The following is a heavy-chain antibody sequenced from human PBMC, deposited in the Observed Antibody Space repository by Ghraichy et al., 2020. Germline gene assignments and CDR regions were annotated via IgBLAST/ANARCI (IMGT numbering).Heavy chain of an antibody. J-gene: IGHJ6*02. D-gene: IGHD6-6*01. CDR1: GGSISTYY. CDR3: ARLRVAPRPYYYYYGMDV. Sequence: SETLSLTCTVSGGSISTYYWSWIRQPPGKGLEWIAYISYSGTTNYNPSLKSRVTISVDTSKNQFSLKLSSVTAADMAVYYCARLRVAPRPYYYYYGMDVWGQGTTVTVSS. CDR2: ISYSGTT. V-gene: IGHV4-59*12.